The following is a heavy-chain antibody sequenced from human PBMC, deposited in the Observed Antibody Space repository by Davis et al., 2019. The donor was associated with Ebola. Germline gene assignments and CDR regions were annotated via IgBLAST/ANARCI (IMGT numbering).Heavy chain of an antibody. CDR3: ARMPVVTMPHYGMDV. CDR2: INHSGST. V-gene: IGHV4-34*01. CDR1: GGSFSGYY. Sequence: MPSETLSLTCAVYGGSFSGYYWSWIRQPPGKGLEWIGEINHSGSTNYNPSLKSRVTISVDTSKNQFSLKLSSVTAADTAVYYCARMPVVTMPHYGMDVWGQGTTVTVSS. D-gene: IGHD4-11*01. J-gene: IGHJ6*02.